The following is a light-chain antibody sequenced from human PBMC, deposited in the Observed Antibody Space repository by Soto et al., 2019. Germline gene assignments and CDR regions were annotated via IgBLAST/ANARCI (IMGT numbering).Light chain of an antibody. CDR2: CAS. J-gene: IGKJ4*01. Sequence: EIVLTQSPGTLSLSPGERATLSCRASQSVSSSYLAWYQQKPGQAPRLLIYCASSRATGIPDRFSGSGYGTDFTLTIIRLDPEDFAVYYCHQYYSSPLTFRGGTQVESK. CDR1: QSVSSSY. CDR3: HQYYSSPLT. V-gene: IGKV3-20*01.